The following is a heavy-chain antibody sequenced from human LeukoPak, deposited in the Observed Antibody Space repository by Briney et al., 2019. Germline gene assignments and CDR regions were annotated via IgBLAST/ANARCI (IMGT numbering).Heavy chain of an antibody. CDR2: IYSGGST. CDR1: GFTVSSNY. CDR3: ARVVAAVGAFDI. D-gene: IGHD6-13*01. Sequence: GGSLRLSCAASGFTVSSNYMSWVRQAPGKGLEWVSVIYSGGSTYYTDSVKGRFTISRDNSKNTLYLQMNSLRAEDTAVYYCARVVAAVGAFDIWGQGTMVTVSS. J-gene: IGHJ3*02. V-gene: IGHV3-53*01.